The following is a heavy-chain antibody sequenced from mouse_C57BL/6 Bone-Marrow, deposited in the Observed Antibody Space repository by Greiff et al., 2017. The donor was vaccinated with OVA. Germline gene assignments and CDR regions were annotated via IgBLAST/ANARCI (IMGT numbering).Heavy chain of an antibody. CDR3: ARHGWPWFAY. D-gene: IGHD3-3*01. J-gene: IGHJ3*01. CDR1: GFNIKDYY. V-gene: IGHV14-2*01. CDR2: IDPEDGET. Sequence: EVQLQQSGAELVKPGASVKLSCTASGFNIKDYYMHWVKQRTEQGLEWIGRIDPEDGETKYAPKFQGKATMTADTSSTTAYLQLSSLTSEDTAVYYCARHGWPWFAYWGQGTLVTVSA.